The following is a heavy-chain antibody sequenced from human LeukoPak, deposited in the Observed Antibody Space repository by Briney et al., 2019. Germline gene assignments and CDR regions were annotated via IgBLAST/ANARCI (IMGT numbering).Heavy chain of an antibody. CDR1: GFTFSSYS. Sequence: GGSLRLSCAASGFTFSSYSMNWVRQAPGKGLEWISYISSSSSTTHYADSVKGRFTISRDNAKNSLYLQMSNLRAEDTAVYFCARGGGLDVWGQGATVTVSS. J-gene: IGHJ6*02. CDR2: ISSSSSTT. D-gene: IGHD3-16*01. CDR3: ARGGGLDV. V-gene: IGHV3-48*04.